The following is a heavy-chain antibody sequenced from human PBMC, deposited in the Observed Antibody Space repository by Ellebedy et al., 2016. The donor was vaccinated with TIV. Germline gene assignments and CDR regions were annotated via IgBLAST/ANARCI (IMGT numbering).Heavy chain of an antibody. D-gene: IGHD2-15*01. CDR1: GFTFSSYG. Sequence: GESLKISCAASGFTFSSYGMHWVRQAPGKGLEWVAVIWYDGSNKYYADSVKGRFTISRDNSKNTLYLQMNSLRAEDTAVYYCARAGYESAYDIWGQGTRVTVSS. V-gene: IGHV3-33*01. CDR3: ARAGYESAYDI. CDR2: IWYDGSNK. J-gene: IGHJ3*02.